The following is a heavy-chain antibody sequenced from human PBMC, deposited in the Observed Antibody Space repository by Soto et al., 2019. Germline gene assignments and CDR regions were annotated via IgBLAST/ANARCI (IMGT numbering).Heavy chain of an antibody. D-gene: IGHD3-10*01. Sequence: PGRSLRLSCTAAGFTCISYAMSCVLQAPGKGLEGVSAISGSGGSTYYADPVKGRFTISRDNSKNTLYLQMNSLRAEDTAVYYCAKDFLGSYYYGSGSYPDYWGQGTLVSVSS. CDR1: GFTCISYA. V-gene: IGHV3-23*01. J-gene: IGHJ4*02. CDR3: AKDFLGSYYYGSGSYPDY. CDR2: ISGSGGST.